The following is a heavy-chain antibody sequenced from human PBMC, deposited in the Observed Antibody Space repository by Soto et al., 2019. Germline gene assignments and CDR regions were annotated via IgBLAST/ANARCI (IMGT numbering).Heavy chain of an antibody. Sequence: GGSLRLSCAGSGFTFSRYSMHWVRQAPGKGLEWVSSIGTRSDIYYADSVKGRFTISRDNAKNSLSLQMNSLRAEDTGVYHCAREETAWPLAYGLDVWGQGTTVTVSS. CDR3: AREETAWPLAYGLDV. CDR1: GFTFSRYS. V-gene: IGHV3-21*01. D-gene: IGHD2-21*02. J-gene: IGHJ6*02. CDR2: IGTRSDI.